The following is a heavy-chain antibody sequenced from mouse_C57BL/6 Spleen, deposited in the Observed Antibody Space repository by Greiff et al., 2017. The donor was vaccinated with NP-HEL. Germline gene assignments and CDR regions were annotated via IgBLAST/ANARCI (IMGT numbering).Heavy chain of an antibody. D-gene: IGHD1-1*01. J-gene: IGHJ1*03. V-gene: IGHV1-81*01. Sequence: QVQLQQSGAELARPGASVKLSCKASGYTFTSYGISWVKQRTGQGLEWIGEIYPRDGSTKYNEKFKGKATLTVDTSSSTAYMELHSLTSEDSAVYFCAREVYYYGSSLWYFDVWGTGTTVTVSS. CDR2: IYPRDGST. CDR1: GYTFTSYG. CDR3: AREVYYYGSSLWYFDV.